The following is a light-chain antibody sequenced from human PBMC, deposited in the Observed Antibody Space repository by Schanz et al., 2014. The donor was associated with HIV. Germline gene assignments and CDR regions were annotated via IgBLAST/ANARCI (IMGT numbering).Light chain of an antibody. V-gene: IGLV2-14*03. CDR1: YTDIGAYNY. CDR3: CSYAGTNWV. Sequence: QSALTQPASVSGSPGQSVTISCTGTYTDIGAYNYVSWYQQHPGRAPRLLIYGVNGRPSGISDRFSGSKSGTAASLTISGLQAEDEADYYCCSYAGTNWVFGGGTKLTVL. CDR2: GVN. J-gene: IGLJ3*02.